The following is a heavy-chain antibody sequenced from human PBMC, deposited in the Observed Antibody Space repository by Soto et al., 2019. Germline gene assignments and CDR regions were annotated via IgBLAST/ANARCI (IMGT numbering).Heavy chain of an antibody. J-gene: IGHJ2*01. CDR1: GFTFSDYY. D-gene: IGHD2-21*01. CDR3: ARLRVGVNWYFDL. Sequence: QMQLVESGGDLVKPGGSLRLSCEASGFTFSDYYMSWIRQVPGQGLEWLSFISSSGSYTKYSDSMRGRLTVSRDNGKNSLYLQMHSLRVEDTAVYYCARLRVGVNWYFDLWGRGTMVPVSA. V-gene: IGHV3-11*06. CDR2: ISSSGSYT.